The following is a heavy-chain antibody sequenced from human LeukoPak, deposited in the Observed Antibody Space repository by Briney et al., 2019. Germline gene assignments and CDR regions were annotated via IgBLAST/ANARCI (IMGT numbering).Heavy chain of an antibody. Sequence: SETLSLTCTVSGGSITSLYWSWLRQSPGKGLEWIGYVHHSGSTNYNPSLKSRVTISIDTSKNQFSLKLSPVTAADTAVYYCAGHDSSGTYFQHWGQGTLVTVSS. J-gene: IGHJ1*01. D-gene: IGHD3-22*01. CDR2: VHHSGST. CDR1: GGSITSLY. V-gene: IGHV4-59*11. CDR3: AGHDSSGTYFQH.